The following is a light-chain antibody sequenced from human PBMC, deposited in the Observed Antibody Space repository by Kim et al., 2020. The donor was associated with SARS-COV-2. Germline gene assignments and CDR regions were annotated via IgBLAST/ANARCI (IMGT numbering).Light chain of an antibody. V-gene: IGKV1-39*01. J-gene: IGKJ4*01. CDR3: QQSFSTPWLS. Sequence: SVGDRITIACRASQSIGTRLNWYQQRPGKAPKLLIYAASTLQSGVPSRFSGAGSETDFTLTISSLQPEDFATYYCQQSFSTPWLSFGGGTKVDIK. CDR2: AAS. CDR1: QSIGTR.